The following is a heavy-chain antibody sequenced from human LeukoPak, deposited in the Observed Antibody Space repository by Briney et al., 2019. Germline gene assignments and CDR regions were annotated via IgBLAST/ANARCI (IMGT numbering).Heavy chain of an antibody. V-gene: IGHV3-30*18. D-gene: IGHD6-13*01. J-gene: IGHJ4*02. CDR3: AKARGIAAANYFDY. Sequence: PGGSLRLSCAASGFTFSSYGMHWVRQAPGKGLEWVAVISYDGSNKYYADSVKGRFTISRDNSKNTLYLQMNSLRAEDTAVYYCAKARGIAAANYFDYWGQGTLVTVSS. CDR1: GFTFSSYG. CDR2: ISYDGSNK.